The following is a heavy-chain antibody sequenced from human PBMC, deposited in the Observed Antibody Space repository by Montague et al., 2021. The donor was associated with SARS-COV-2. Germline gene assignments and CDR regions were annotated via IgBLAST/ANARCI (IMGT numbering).Heavy chain of an antibody. D-gene: IGHD3-22*01. CDR3: VREGRSSAYAMDY. V-gene: IGHV4-59*11. J-gene: IGHJ4*02. CDR2: IYSSGST. Sequence: SETLSLTCTVSAGSISSHYWSWVRQPPGKGPEWIGNIYSSGSTHYNPSLKSRVTISVDTSKSQFSLRLTSVTAADTAVYYCVREGRSSAYAMDYWGQGTLVTVSS. CDR1: AGSISSHY.